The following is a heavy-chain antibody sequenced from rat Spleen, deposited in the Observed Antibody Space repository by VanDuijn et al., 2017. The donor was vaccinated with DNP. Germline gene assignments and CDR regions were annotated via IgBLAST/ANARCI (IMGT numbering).Heavy chain of an antibody. CDR2: IRTGGGNT. CDR1: GITFRDYY. CDR3: VRHEYQAFDY. Sequence: EVQLVESGGGLVQPGRSLKLSCAASGITFRDYYMAWVRQAPTRGLEWVAAIRTGGGNTYYRDSVKGRFTISRDNAKSTLYLQMDSLRSEETATYYCVRHEYQAFDYWGQGVMVTVSS. V-gene: IGHV5S11*01. J-gene: IGHJ2*01.